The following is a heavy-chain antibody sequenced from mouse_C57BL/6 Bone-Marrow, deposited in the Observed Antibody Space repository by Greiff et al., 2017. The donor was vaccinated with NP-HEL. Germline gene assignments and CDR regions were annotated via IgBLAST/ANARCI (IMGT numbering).Heavy chain of an antibody. CDR1: GYTFTSYW. J-gene: IGHJ1*03. D-gene: IGHD1-1*01. Sequence: QVQLQQPGAELVKPGASVKMSCKASGYTFTSYWITWVKQRPGQGLEWIGDIYPGSGSTNYNEKFKSKATLTVDTSSSTAYMQLSSLTSEDSAVYYCARSTVVERRWYFDVWGTGTTVTVSS. CDR3: ARSTVVERRWYFDV. CDR2: IYPGSGST. V-gene: IGHV1-55*01.